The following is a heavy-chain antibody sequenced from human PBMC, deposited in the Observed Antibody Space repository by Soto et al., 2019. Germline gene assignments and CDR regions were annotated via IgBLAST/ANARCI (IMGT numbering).Heavy chain of an antibody. Sequence: PSETLSLTCTVSGGSISSGGYYCSWIRQHPGKGLEWIGYIYYSWSTYYNPSLKSRVTISVDTSKNQFSLKLSSVTAADTGVYYCARAYCSGGSCYLTPPYFDYWGKGTLVTVAS. CDR2: IYYSWST. CDR3: ARAYCSGGSCYLTPPYFDY. V-gene: IGHV4-31*03. J-gene: IGHJ4*02. CDR1: GGSISSGGYY. D-gene: IGHD2-15*01.